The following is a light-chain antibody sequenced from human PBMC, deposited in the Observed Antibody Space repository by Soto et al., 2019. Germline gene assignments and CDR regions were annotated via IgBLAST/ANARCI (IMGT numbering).Light chain of an antibody. CDR3: QHYGTSMRT. Sequence: EIVLTQSPGTLSLSPGGRATLSCRASQSVSSSSLSWYQQKPGQAPRLLIYDTSSRATDIPDRFSGSGSGTDFTLTISRLEPEDFTVYYCQHYGTSMRTFGQGTTVEIK. CDR2: DTS. J-gene: IGKJ1*01. V-gene: IGKV3-20*01. CDR1: QSVSSSS.